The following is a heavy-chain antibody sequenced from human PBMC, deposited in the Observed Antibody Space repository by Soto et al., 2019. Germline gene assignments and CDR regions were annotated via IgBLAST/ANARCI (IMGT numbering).Heavy chain of an antibody. Sequence: GGSLRLSCAASGFTFSSYAMSWVRQAPGKGLEWVSAISGSGGSTYYADSVKGRFTISRDNSKNTLYLQMNSLRAEDTAVYYCARSITMVRGVIILAYYFDYWGQGTLVTVSS. CDR1: GFTFSSYA. J-gene: IGHJ4*02. CDR2: ISGSGGST. D-gene: IGHD3-10*01. CDR3: ARSITMVRGVIILAYYFDY. V-gene: IGHV3-23*01.